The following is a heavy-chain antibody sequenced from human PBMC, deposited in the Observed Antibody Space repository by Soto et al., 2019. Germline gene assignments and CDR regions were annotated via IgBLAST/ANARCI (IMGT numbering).Heavy chain of an antibody. J-gene: IGHJ6*02. CDR3: ARGGDVNYYHGMDV. Sequence: VQLVQSGGEVKKPGASVKLSCTASGYTFTSYGISWVRQAPGQGLEWMGWISAYNGKTNYAQNVQGRGTMTTDTSTRTAYMDLRSLRSDDTAVYYCARGGDVNYYHGMDVWGQGTTVTVSS. CDR2: ISAYNGKT. CDR1: GYTFTSYG. V-gene: IGHV1-18*01. D-gene: IGHD5-12*01.